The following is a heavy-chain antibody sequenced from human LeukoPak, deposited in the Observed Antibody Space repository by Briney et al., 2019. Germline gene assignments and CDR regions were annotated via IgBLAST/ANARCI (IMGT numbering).Heavy chain of an antibody. CDR3: AAATSGSYYYYYGMDV. Sequence: SVKVSCKASGGTFSSYAISWVRQAPGQGLEWMGGIIPIFGTANYAQKFQERVTITRDMSTSTAYMELSSLRSEDTAVYYCAAATSGSYYYYYGMDVWGQGTTVTVSS. V-gene: IGHV1-69*05. J-gene: IGHJ6*02. CDR1: GGTFSSYA. CDR2: IIPIFGTA. D-gene: IGHD1-26*01.